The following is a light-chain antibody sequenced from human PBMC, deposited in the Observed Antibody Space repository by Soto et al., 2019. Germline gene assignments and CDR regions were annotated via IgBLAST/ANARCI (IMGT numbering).Light chain of an antibody. Sequence: DIQMTQSPSSLSASVGDRVTITCRASQTISGYLNWYQQKPGKAPELLIYAASYLVNGVPSRFSGSGSGTYFTLAISSMQPEDLATYYCQQRYTTPLTIGGGTKVELK. CDR2: AAS. CDR3: QQRYTTPLT. CDR1: QTISGY. J-gene: IGKJ4*01. V-gene: IGKV1-39*01.